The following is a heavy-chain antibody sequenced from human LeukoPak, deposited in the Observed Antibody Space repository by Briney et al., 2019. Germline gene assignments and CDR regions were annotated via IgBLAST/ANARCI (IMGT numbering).Heavy chain of an antibody. Sequence: GGSLRLSCAASGFTFSSYSMNWVRQAPGKGLEWVSYISSSSSTIYYADSVKGRFTISRDNAKNSLYLQMNSLRAEDTAVYYCAREPGRSVVHFDYWGQGTLVTVSS. V-gene: IGHV3-48*01. CDR2: ISSSSSTI. J-gene: IGHJ4*02. CDR3: AREPGRSVVHFDY. D-gene: IGHD2-8*01. CDR1: GFTFSSYS.